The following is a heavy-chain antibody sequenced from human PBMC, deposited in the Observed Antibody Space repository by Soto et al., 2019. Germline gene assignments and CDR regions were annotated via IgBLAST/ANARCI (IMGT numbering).Heavy chain of an antibody. CDR1: GGSFSGYY. V-gene: IGHV4-34*01. CDR3: ARGRDGGAAN. Sequence: QVQLQQWGAGLLKPSETLSLTCAVYGGSFSGYYWSWIRQPPGKGLEWIGEINPSGSTNYTPSLKRRVTMAGDTPTNPFPLKLTSVTAADTAVYYCARGRDGGAANWGQGTLVTVSS. J-gene: IGHJ4*02. D-gene: IGHD4-17*01. CDR2: INPSGST.